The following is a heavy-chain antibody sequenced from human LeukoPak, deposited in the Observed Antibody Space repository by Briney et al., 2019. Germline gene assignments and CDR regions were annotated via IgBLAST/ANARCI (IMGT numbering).Heavy chain of an antibody. J-gene: IGHJ4*02. CDR3: ARDSQSRRGELLDIDY. CDR1: GFTFSSYA. CDR2: ISRDGNTI. V-gene: IGHV3-48*04. Sequence: GGSLRLSCAASGFTFSSYAMSWVRQAPGKGLEWVSYISRDGNTIYYADSVKGRFTISRDNAKNSLYLQMNSLRAEDTAVYYCARDSQSRRGELLDIDYWGQGTLVTVSS. D-gene: IGHD1-26*01.